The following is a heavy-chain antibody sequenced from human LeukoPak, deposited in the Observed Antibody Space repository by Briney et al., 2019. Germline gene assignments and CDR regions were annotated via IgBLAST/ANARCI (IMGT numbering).Heavy chain of an antibody. CDR1: GFTFSSYA. Sequence: GGSLRLPCAASGFTFSSYAMSWVRQAPGKGLEWVSTISNSCGTTYYADSVKGRFTISRDDSENTLYLQMNSLRAEDTAVYYCAKATGYLLWGQGTLVTVSS. J-gene: IGHJ4*02. CDR2: ISNSCGTT. D-gene: IGHD1-14*01. V-gene: IGHV3-23*01. CDR3: AKATGYLL.